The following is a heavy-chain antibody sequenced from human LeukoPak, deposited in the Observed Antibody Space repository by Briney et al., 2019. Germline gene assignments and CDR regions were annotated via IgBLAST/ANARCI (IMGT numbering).Heavy chain of an antibody. CDR3: VTLDTTMFSFFDP. D-gene: IGHD5-18*01. V-gene: IGHV4-39*01. CDR2: MYYSVTT. J-gene: IGHJ5*02. Sequence: PSQTLSLTCTVSGGSLTSTIPYWGWIRQPPGKGLEWIGSMYYSVTTYYNPSLQSRVTISGDTSKRQFCLRLTSVTAADTAVYYCVTLDTTMFSFFDPGGQGTLLTVPS. CDR1: GGSLTSTIPY.